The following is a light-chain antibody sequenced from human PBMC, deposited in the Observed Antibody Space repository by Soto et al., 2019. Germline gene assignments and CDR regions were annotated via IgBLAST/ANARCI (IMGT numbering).Light chain of an antibody. Sequence: EIVLTQSPGTLSLSPGDRATLSCRGSQSVSSSYLAWYQQKPGQAPRLLIYGASSRATGIPDRFSGSGSGTDFTLTISRLEPEDFAVYYCQQYGSSPLTFGGGTKVEIK. CDR2: GAS. J-gene: IGKJ4*01. V-gene: IGKV3-20*01. CDR1: QSVSSSY. CDR3: QQYGSSPLT.